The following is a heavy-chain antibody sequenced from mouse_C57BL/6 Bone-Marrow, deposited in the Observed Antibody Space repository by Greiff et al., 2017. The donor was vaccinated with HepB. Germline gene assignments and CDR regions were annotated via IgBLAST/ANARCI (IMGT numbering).Heavy chain of an antibody. CDR2: ISSGSSTI. D-gene: IGHD4-1*01. J-gene: IGHJ3*01. V-gene: IGHV5-17*01. Sequence: EVMLVESGGGLVKPGGSLKLSCAASGFTFSDYGMHWVRQAPEKGLEWVAYISSGSSTIYYADTVKGRFTISRDNAKNTLFLQMTSLRSEDTAMYYCARALGPAWFAYWGQGTLVTVSA. CDR1: GFTFSDYG. CDR3: ARALGPAWFAY.